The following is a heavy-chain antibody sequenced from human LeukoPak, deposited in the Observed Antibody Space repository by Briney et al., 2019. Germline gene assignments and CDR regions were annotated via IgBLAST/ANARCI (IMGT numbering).Heavy chain of an antibody. CDR3: ARGRQDVSMIVVVMTAVSYYLDV. CDR2: MNPSGAT. CDR1: GGSFSGYY. Sequence: SETLSLTCAVYGGSFSGYYWTWIRQTPGKGLEWIGEMNPSGATNYNPSLKSRVTISVDTSKNQFSLRLSSVTAADTAVYYCARGRQDVSMIVVVMTAVSYYLDVWGKGTTVTVS. V-gene: IGHV4-34*01. J-gene: IGHJ6*03. D-gene: IGHD3-22*01.